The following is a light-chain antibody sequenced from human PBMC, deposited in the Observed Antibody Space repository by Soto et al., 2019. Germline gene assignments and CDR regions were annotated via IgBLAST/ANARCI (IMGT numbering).Light chain of an antibody. Sequence: EIVLTQSPATVSLSPGERATLSCRASQSVSSYLAWYQQKPGQAPRLLMYDASSRATGIPDRFSGSGSGTDFTLTISRLEPEDFAVYYCQQYGSSGTFGQGTKVDIK. CDR3: QQYGSSGT. J-gene: IGKJ1*01. CDR1: QSVSSY. CDR2: DAS. V-gene: IGKV3-20*01.